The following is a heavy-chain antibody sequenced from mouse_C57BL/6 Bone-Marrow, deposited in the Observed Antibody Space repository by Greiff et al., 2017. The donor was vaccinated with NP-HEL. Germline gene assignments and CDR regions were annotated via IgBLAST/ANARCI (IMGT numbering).Heavy chain of an antibody. Sequence: EVQLQQSGPELVKPGDSVKISCKASGYSFTGYFMNWVMQSHGQSLEWIGRINPYNGDTFYNQKFKGKATLTVDTSSSTAHMELRSLTSEDSAVYYCGREGSFTTGYFDVWGTGTTVTVSS. CDR3: GREGSFTTGYFDV. V-gene: IGHV1-20*01. CDR1: GYSFTGYF. D-gene: IGHD1-1*01. J-gene: IGHJ1*03. CDR2: INPYNGDT.